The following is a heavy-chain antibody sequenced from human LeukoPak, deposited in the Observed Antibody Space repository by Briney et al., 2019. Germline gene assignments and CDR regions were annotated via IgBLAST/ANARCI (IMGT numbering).Heavy chain of an antibody. Sequence: ASVKVSCKASGYTFTGYYMHWVRQAPGQGLEWMGWINPNSGGTNYAQNLQGRVTMTRDTSISTAYMELSRLSSNDTGVYYCARDDRYYDFWSGYHVWGQGTLVTVSS. CDR2: INPNSGGT. CDR1: GYTFTGYY. CDR3: ARDDRYYDFWSGYHV. J-gene: IGHJ4*02. D-gene: IGHD3-3*01. V-gene: IGHV1-2*02.